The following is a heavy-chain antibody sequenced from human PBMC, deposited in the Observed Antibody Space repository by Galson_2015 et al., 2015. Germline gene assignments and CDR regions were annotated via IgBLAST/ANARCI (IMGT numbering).Heavy chain of an antibody. D-gene: IGHD3-22*01. J-gene: IGHJ3*02. Sequence: SLRLSCAASGFTVSSNYMSWVRQAPGKGLEWVSVIYSGGSTYYADSVKGRFTISRDNAKNSLYLQMNSLRDEDTAVYYCARDGFDSSGYYYEDAFDIWGQGTMVTVSS. CDR3: ARDGFDSSGYYYEDAFDI. CDR2: IYSGGST. CDR1: GFTVSSNY. V-gene: IGHV3-53*01.